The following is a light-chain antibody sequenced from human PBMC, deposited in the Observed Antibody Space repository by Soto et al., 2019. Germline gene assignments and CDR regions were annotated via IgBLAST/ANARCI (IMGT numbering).Light chain of an antibody. CDR2: SNN. CDR3: AVWDDSRNGYV. J-gene: IGLJ1*01. Sequence: QSVLTQPPSASGTPGQRVTISCSGSSSNIGSNTVNWYQQLPRAAPKLLIHSNNQRPSAVPDRLSCSQSGTSASLAISGLQSEDEADYYCAVWDDSRNGYVFGTGTKVTVL. CDR1: SSNIGSNT. V-gene: IGLV1-44*01.